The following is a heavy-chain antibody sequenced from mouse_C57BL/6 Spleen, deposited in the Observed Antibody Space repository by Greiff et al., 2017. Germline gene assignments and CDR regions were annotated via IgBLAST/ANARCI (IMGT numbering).Heavy chain of an antibody. CDR2: ISYDGSN. D-gene: IGHD1-1*01. Sequence: EVHLVESGPGLVKPSQSLSLTCSVTGYSITSGYYWNWIRQFPGNKLEWMGYISYDGSNNYNPSFKNRISSTRDTSKNQFFLKLNSVTTEDTAKYYCARKSSYWYFDVGGTGTTVTVSS. CDR1: GYSITSGYY. CDR3: ARKSSYWYFDV. V-gene: IGHV3-6*01. J-gene: IGHJ1*03.